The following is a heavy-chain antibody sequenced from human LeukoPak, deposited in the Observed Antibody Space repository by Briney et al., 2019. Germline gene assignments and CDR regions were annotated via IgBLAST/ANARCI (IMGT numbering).Heavy chain of an antibody. D-gene: IGHD3-22*01. Sequence: GGYLRRSCAASGFTFSSYAMSWVRQAPGKGLEWVSAISGSGGTTYYADSVKGRFTISRDNSKNTLYLQMNSLRAEDTAIYFCARDWETLTYYDSSGQEYWGQGTMVTVSS. J-gene: IGHJ3*01. V-gene: IGHV3-23*01. CDR3: ARDWETLTYYDSSGQEY. CDR2: ISGSGGTT. CDR1: GFTFSSYA.